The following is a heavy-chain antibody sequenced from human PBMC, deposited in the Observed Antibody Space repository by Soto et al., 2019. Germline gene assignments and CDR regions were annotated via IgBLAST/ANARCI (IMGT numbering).Heavy chain of an antibody. CDR3: AKGGTSYGYGHFDN. D-gene: IGHD5-18*01. J-gene: IGHJ4*02. Sequence: GGSLRLSCAASGFTFNNYAMNWVRQAPGKGLEWVSSLSATGFTTYYADSVKGRFTISRDNSKNTLYLQMNSLRAEDTAVYFCAKGGTSYGYGHFDNWGQGTVVTVSS. CDR1: GFTFNNYA. V-gene: IGHV3-23*01. CDR2: LSATGFTT.